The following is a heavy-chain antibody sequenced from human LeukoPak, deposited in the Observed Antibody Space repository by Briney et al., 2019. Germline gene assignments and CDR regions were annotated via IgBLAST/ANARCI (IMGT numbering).Heavy chain of an antibody. V-gene: IGHV3-74*01. CDR1: GFTFSSYW. D-gene: IGHD5-24*01. J-gene: IGHJ4*02. Sequence: QTGGSLRLSCAASGFTFSSYWMHWVRQAPGRGLVWVSRINSDGSSTSYADSVKGRFTISRDNAKNSLYLQMNSLRAEDTAFYYCARDGGDKSWLQSYYFDHWGQGTLVTVSS. CDR3: ARDGGDKSWLQSYYFDH. CDR2: INSDGSST.